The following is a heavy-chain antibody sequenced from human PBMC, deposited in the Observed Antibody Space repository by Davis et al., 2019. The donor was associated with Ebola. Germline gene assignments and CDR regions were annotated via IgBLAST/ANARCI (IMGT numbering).Heavy chain of an antibody. CDR2: ISDRGGRA. J-gene: IGHJ5*02. V-gene: IGHV3-23*01. CDR1: GFTFSSYA. Sequence: GESLKISCVASGFTFSSYAMSWVRQAPGKGLEWVSAISDRGGRAYHAVSVKGRFSISRDNSKNTLYLQMNSLRDEDTAVYYCAKSDWLDPWGQGTLVTVSS. CDR3: AKSDWLDP.